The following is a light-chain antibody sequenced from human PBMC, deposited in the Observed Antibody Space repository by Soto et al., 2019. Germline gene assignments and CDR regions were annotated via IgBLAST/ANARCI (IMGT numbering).Light chain of an antibody. CDR1: SSDVGGYNY. CDR2: EVS. V-gene: IGLV2-14*01. CDR3: SSYTSSSTLVV. J-gene: IGLJ1*01. Sequence: QSVLTQPASVSGSPGQSITISCTGTSSDVGGYNYVSWYQQHPGKAPKLMIYEVSNRPSGVSNRFSGSKSGNTASLTISVLQAEDEADYYCSSYTSSSTLVVFGTGTKLTVL.